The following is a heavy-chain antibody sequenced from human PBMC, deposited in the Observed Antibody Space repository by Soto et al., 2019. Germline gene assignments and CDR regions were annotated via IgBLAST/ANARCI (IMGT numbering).Heavy chain of an antibody. CDR1: GGSFSGYY. CDR3: ARGAPRRGNWNYPGWFDP. V-gene: IGHV4-34*01. D-gene: IGHD1-7*01. CDR2: INHSGST. J-gene: IGHJ5*02. Sequence: PSETLALTCAVYGGSFSGYYWSWFRQPPGKGLEWIGEINHSGSTNYNPSLKSRVTISVDTSKNQFSLKLSSVTAADTAVYYCARGAPRRGNWNYPGWFDPWGQGTLVPVSS.